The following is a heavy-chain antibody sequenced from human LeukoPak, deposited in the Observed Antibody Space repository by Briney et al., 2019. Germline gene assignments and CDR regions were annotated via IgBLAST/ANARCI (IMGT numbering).Heavy chain of an antibody. CDR2: IYYSGST. V-gene: IGHV4-30-4*01. Sequence: SETLSLTCTVSGGSISSGDYYWSWIRQPPGKGLEWIGYIYYSGSTYYNPSLKSRVTISVDTSKNQFSLKLSSVTAADTAVYYCARDVTDRYYGMDVWGLGTTVTVSS. D-gene: IGHD1-20*01. CDR3: ARDVTDRYYGMDV. CDR1: GGSISSGDYY. J-gene: IGHJ6*02.